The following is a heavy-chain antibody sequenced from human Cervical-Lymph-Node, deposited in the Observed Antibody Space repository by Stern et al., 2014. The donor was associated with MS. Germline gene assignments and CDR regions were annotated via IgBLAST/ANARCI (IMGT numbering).Heavy chain of an antibody. CDR3: ALSSETSDRWYSLGYDL. V-gene: IGHV1-69*01. D-gene: IGHD6-13*01. CDR1: GGTFSKFH. CDR2: IFPAFGQ. Sequence: QVQLVQSGAEVTKPGSSVKVSCKASGGTFSKFHSSLVRQAPGQGLEWMGGIFPAFGQHTYAQELRGRVTITADVSTSTAYMELSSLRSDDTAVYYCALSSETSDRWYSLGYDLWGQGTLVTVSS. J-gene: IGHJ5*02.